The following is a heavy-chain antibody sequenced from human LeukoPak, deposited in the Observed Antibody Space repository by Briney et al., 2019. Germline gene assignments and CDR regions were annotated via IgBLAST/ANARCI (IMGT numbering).Heavy chain of an antibody. CDR3: ARDKEGVAHYDWFDP. V-gene: IGHV1-46*01. CDR2: FEPISGTK. CDR1: GYPFSSYY. J-gene: IGHJ5*02. D-gene: IGHD3-16*01. Sequence: ASVKVSCKTSGYPFSSYYMHWVRQAPGQGLEWMGIFEPISGTKRVAEKFQGRVNMTRDTATSTVYMELSSLRPEDTAMYYCARDKEGVAHYDWFDPWGQGTQVTVSS.